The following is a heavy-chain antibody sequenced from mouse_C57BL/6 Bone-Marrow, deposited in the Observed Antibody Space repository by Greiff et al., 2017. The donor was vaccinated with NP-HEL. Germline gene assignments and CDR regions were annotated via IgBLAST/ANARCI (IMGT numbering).Heavy chain of an antibody. D-gene: IGHD3-1*01. Sequence: FQLQQPGAELVMPGASVKLSCKASGYTFTSYWMHWVQQRPGQGLEWIGEIDPSDSYTNYNQKFKGKSTLTVDKSSSTAYMQLSSLTSEDSAVYYCARGSSGAYWGQGTLVTVSA. CDR1: GYTFTSYW. V-gene: IGHV1-69*01. CDR2: IDPSDSYT. J-gene: IGHJ3*01. CDR3: ARGSSGAY.